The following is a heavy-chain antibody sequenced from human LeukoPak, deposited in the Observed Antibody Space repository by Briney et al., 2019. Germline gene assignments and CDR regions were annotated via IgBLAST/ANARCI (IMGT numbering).Heavy chain of an antibody. CDR2: ISAYNGNT. CDR1: GGTFTSYG. J-gene: IGHJ3*02. Sequence: ASVEVSCKASGGTFTSYGISWARQAPGQGLEWMGWISAYNGNTNYAQKLQGRVTMTTDTSTRIAYMELRSLRSDDTAVYYCASPYYDILTGYYSDAFDIWGQGTMVTVSS. V-gene: IGHV1-18*01. CDR3: ASPYYDILTGYYSDAFDI. D-gene: IGHD3-9*01.